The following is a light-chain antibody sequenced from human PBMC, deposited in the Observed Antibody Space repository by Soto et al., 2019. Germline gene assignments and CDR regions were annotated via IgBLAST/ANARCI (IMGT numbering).Light chain of an antibody. V-gene: IGKV3-20*01. J-gene: IGKJ5*01. CDR1: QSVSTNY. Sequence: EIVLTQSPGTLSLSPGERATLSCRASQSVSTNYLAWYQQKPGRAPRLLIYGASSRVTGIPGRFSGSGSGTDFTLTISRLETEDFAVYYCQQYGSSPSITFGQGTRLEIK. CDR2: GAS. CDR3: QQYGSSPSIT.